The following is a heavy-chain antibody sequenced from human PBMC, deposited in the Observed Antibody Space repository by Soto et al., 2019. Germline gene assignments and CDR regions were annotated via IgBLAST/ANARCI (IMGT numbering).Heavy chain of an antibody. V-gene: IGHV1-69*04. CDR3: TRPASPIYDILTGPL. CDR2: IIPILGIS. CDR1: GGTFSSYA. D-gene: IGHD3-9*01. Sequence: GASVKVSCKASGGTFSSYAISWVRQAPGQGLEWMGRIIPILGISTYAQKFQGRVTITADKSTSTAYMELSSLKTEDTAVYYCTRPASPIYDILTGPLWGQGTLVTVSS. J-gene: IGHJ4*02.